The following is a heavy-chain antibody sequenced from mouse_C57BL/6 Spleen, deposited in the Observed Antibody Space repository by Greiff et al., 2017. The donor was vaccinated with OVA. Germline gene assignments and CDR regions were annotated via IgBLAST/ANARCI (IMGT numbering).Heavy chain of an antibody. D-gene: IGHD1-1*01. J-gene: IGHJ2*01. Sequence: QVQLKQPGAELVKLGASVKLSCTASGFTFTSYWMPWVQPTPGRGLEWIGRIVPNSGGTKYNEKFKSKATLTVDNPSSTAYMQLSSLTSEDSAVYYCARGSYNYWGQGTTLTVSS. CDR3: ARGSYNY. CDR2: IVPNSGGT. V-gene: IGHV1-72*01. CDR1: GFTFTSYW.